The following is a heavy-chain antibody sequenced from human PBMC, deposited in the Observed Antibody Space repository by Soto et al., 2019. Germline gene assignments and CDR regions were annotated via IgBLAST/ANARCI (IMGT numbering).Heavy chain of an antibody. CDR1: GGSISRYY. CDR3: ARNRLLYGDYDHYGMDV. J-gene: IGHJ6*02. V-gene: IGHV4-59*01. D-gene: IGHD4-17*01. Sequence: PSETLSLTCTVSGGSISRYYWSWIRQPPGKGLEWIGYIYYSGSTNYNPSLKSRVTISVDTSKNQFSLKLSSVTAADTAVYYCARNRLLYGDYDHYGMDVWGQGTTVTVSS. CDR2: IYYSGST.